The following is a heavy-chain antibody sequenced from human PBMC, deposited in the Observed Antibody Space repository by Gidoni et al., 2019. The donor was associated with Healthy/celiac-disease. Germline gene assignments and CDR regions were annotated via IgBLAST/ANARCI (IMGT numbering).Heavy chain of an antibody. D-gene: IGHD3-22*01. Sequence: QVQLQESGPGLVKPSEPLSLTCTVSGGFISSYDWSWIRQPAGKGLEWIGRIYTSGSTNYNPSLKSRVTMSVDTSKNQFSLKLSSVTAADTAVYYCARGWGYYDSSGYPDAFDIWGQGTMVTVSS. CDR3: ARGWGYYDSSGYPDAFDI. V-gene: IGHV4-4*07. CDR1: GGFISSYD. CDR2: IYTSGST. J-gene: IGHJ3*02.